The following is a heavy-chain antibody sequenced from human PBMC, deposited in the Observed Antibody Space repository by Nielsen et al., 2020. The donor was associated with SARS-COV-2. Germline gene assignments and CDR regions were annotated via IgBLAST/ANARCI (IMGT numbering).Heavy chain of an antibody. CDR3: ARKANYYYYMDV. CDR2: IIPIFGTA. Sequence: SVKVSCKASGGIFSSYAISWVRQAPGQGLEWMGGIIPIFGTANYAQNFQGRVTITRDTSATTAYMELSSLRFEDTAVYYCARKANYYYYMDVWGKGTTVTVSS. D-gene: IGHD1-14*01. J-gene: IGHJ6*03. V-gene: IGHV1-69*05. CDR1: GGIFSSYA.